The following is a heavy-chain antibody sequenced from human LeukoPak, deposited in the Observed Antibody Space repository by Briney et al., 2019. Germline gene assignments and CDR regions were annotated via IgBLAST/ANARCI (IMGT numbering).Heavy chain of an antibody. CDR3: ARGGVLLVGVGTMNNWSDS. CDR2: INHSGRT. V-gene: IGHV4-34*01. J-gene: IGHJ5*01. CDR1: GVSSSQYY. D-gene: IGHD2-8*02. Sequence: SETLSPTCAVSGVSSSQYYSDCVRQSPGKGLEWIGEINHSGRTNYNPALKSRVSISVDTCKNQFSLKVTSVSAADTGVYYCARGGVLLVGVGTMNNWSDSWGQGSLVTVSS.